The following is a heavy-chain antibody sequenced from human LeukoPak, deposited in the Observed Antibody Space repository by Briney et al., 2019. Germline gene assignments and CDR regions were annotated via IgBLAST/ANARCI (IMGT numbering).Heavy chain of an antibody. CDR2: NYYSGST. V-gene: IGHV4-59*08. J-gene: IGHJ4*02. D-gene: IGHD1-1*01. CDR3: ARHEGGTTRDY. Sequence: SETLSLTCTVSGGSISSYYWSWIRQPPGKELEWIGYNYYSGSTNYNPSLKSRVTISVDTSKNQFSLKLSSVTAADTAVYYCARHEGGTTRDYWGQGTLVTVSS. CDR1: GGSISSYY.